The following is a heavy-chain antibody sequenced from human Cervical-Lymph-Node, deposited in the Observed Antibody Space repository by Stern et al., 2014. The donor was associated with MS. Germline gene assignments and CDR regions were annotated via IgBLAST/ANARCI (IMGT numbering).Heavy chain of an antibody. D-gene: IGHD2-15*01. Sequence: EVQLVESGGGLVQPGGSLRLSCAASGFTFSNYWMHWVRQAPGQGLVWVSRINSDGSSTSYADSVKGRFTISRDNAKNTLYLQMNSLRAEDTAVYYCARGRVSYYYGMDVWGQGTTVTVSS. CDR2: INSDGSST. CDR3: ARGRVSYYYGMDV. V-gene: IGHV3-74*02. CDR1: GFTFSNYW. J-gene: IGHJ6*02.